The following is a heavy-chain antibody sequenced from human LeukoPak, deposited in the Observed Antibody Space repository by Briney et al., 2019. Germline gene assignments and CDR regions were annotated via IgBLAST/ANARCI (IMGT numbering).Heavy chain of an antibody. CDR2: MNLDSGNT. J-gene: IGHJ4*02. CDR1: GYTVTNFD. CDR3: ARDTGTVVAGTSLYY. D-gene: IGHD6-19*01. V-gene: IGHV1-8*01. Sequence: GASVKVSCKASGYTVTNFDINWVRQATGQGLEWMGWMNLDSGNTGYAQKFRGRVTMTRNTSITTAYMEMSGLRSDDTAVYYCARDTGTVVAGTSLYYWGQGTLVTVSS.